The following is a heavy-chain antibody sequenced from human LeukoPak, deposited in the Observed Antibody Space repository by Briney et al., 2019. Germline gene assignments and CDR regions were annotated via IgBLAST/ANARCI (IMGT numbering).Heavy chain of an antibody. Sequence: PGGSLRLSCAASGFTFSSYDMHWVRQAPGKGLEWVSVIGTAGDTYYPGSVEGRFTISRENARNSLYLQMNSLRAGDTAVYYCARGASVVVVTSTPHYFDYWGQATLVTVSS. D-gene: IGHD2-15*01. CDR3: ARGASVVVVTSTPHYFDY. V-gene: IGHV3-13*04. J-gene: IGHJ4*02. CDR2: IGTAGDT. CDR1: GFTFSSYD.